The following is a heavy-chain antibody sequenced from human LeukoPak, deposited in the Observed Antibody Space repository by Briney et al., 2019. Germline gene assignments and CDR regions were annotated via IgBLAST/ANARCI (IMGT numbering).Heavy chain of an antibody. CDR3: ARSYYYDYRQIDY. CDR1: GDSISTSSYY. CDR2: IYYSAST. V-gene: IGHV4-39*01. J-gene: IGHJ4*02. Sequence: PSETLSLTCTVSGDSISTSSYYWGWIRQPPGKGLEWLGSIYYSASTYYNPSLKSRVAISVDTSKNQFSLNLYSVTAADTAVFYCARSYYYDYRQIDYWGQGTLVTVSS. D-gene: IGHD3-22*01.